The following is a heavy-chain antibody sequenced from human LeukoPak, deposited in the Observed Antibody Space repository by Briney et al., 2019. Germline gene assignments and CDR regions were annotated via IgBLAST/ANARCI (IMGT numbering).Heavy chain of an antibody. J-gene: IGHJ6*03. CDR2: ISYDGSNK. CDR3: AREYALKGWFGGTIDYYMDV. Sequence: PGGSLRLSCAASGFTFSSYAMHWVRQAPGKGLEWVAVISYDGSNKYYADSVKGRFTISRDNSKNTLYLQMNSLRAEDTAVYYCAREYALKGWFGGTIDYYMDVWGKGTTVTVSS. V-gene: IGHV3-30*04. D-gene: IGHD3-10*01. CDR1: GFTFSSYA.